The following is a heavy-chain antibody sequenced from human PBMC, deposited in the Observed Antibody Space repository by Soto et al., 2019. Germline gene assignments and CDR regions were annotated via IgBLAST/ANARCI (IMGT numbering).Heavy chain of an antibody. J-gene: IGHJ5*01. CDR1: GFTFSNYA. CDR2: LGGSGGTT. V-gene: IGHV3-23*01. CDR3: AKDLGTYGPNWIES. D-gene: IGHD3-10*01. Sequence: EVQLLESGGGLVQPGGSLRLSCAASGFTFSNYAMSWVRQTPGKGLEWVSTLGGSGGTTYYADSVKGQFTISRDNSNSTLYLQMNSLRDEDTAVYYWAKDLGTYGPNWIESWGQGTLVTVSS.